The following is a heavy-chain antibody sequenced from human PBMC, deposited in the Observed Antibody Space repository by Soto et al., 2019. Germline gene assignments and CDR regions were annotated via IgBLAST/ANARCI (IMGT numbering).Heavy chain of an antibody. V-gene: IGHV1-46*01. Sequence: ASVKVSCKASGYTFTSYYMHWVRQAPGQGLEWMGIINPSGGSTSYAQKFQGRVTMTRDTSTRTVYMELSSLRSEDTAVYYCARVDYYHDTSGFYIDYWGQGTRVTVSS. D-gene: IGHD3-22*01. CDR3: ARVDYYHDTSGFYIDY. J-gene: IGHJ4*02. CDR1: GYTFTSYY. CDR2: INPSGGST.